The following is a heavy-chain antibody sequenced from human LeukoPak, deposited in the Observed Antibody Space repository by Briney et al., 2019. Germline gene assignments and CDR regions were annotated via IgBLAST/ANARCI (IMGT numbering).Heavy chain of an antibody. D-gene: IGHD2-2*03. V-gene: IGHV1-2*02. CDR2: IGPNTGVT. CDR3: ARHGYCGNPRCYPDYYYIDV. J-gene: IGHJ6*03. Sequence: ASVKVSCKASGYTFTDFYIHWVRQAPGHGLEWMGWIGPNTGVTSYAQKFQGRVTLTRDTSITTSYLELRGLTSDDTAVYYCARHGYCGNPRCYPDYYYIDVWGKGTKVTVSS. CDR1: GYTFTDFY.